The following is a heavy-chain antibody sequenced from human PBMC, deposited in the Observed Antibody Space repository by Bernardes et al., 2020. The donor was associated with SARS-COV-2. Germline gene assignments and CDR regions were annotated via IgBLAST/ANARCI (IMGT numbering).Heavy chain of an antibody. D-gene: IGHD5-18*01. CDR1: GYTFTSYA. J-gene: IGHJ4*02. Sequence: ASVKVSCKASGYTFTSYAMNWVRQAPGQGLEWMGWINTNTGNPTYAQGFTGRFVFSLDTSVSTAYLQISSLKAEDTAVYYCARNGYSYGYWGFDYWGQGTLLTVSS. CDR2: INTNTGNP. CDR3: ARNGYSYGYWGFDY. V-gene: IGHV7-4-1*02.